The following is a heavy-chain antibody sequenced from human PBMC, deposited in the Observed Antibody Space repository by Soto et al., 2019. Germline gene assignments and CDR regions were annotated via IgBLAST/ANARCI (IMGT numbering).Heavy chain of an antibody. CDR2: INRGASGT. Sequence: PGGSLRLSCAGSGFIFSAYWMSWVRHAPGKGLEWVAMINRGASGTHYVDSVRSRITINPDTSKNQFSLQLNSVTPEDTAVYYCARYTSAWYLDYWGQGTLVTVSS. D-gene: IGHD6-19*01. V-gene: IGHV3-7*01. CDR1: GFIFSAYW. CDR3: ARYTSAWYLDY. J-gene: IGHJ4*02.